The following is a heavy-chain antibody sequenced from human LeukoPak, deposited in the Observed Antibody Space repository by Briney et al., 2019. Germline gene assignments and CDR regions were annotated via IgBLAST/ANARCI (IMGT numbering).Heavy chain of an antibody. Sequence: GGSLRLSCAASELFFPNAWMSWVRQAPGKGLEWVGRIKSHADGGTTDYAAPVNGRFTISRDDSKNTLYLQMNSLRAEDTAVYYCARVPRRVYGDYGNDYWGQGTLVTVSS. CDR3: ARVPRRVYGDYGNDY. CDR2: IKSHADGGTT. J-gene: IGHJ4*02. CDR1: ELFFPNAW. D-gene: IGHD4-17*01. V-gene: IGHV3-15*01.